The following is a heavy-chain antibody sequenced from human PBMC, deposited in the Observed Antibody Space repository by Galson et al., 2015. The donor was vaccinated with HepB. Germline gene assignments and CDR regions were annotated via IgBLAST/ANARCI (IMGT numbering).Heavy chain of an antibody. J-gene: IGHJ6*02. CDR1: GDCVSSNSAA. CDR3: ARGTVTTPSYYYYYGMDV. D-gene: IGHD4-17*01. CDR2: TYYRSKWYN. Sequence: CAISGDCVSSNSAAWNWIRQSPSRGLEWLGRTYYRSKWYNDYAVSVKSRITINPDTSKNQFSLQLNSVTPEDTAVYYCARGTVTTPSYYYYYGMDVWGQGTTVTVSS. V-gene: IGHV6-1*01.